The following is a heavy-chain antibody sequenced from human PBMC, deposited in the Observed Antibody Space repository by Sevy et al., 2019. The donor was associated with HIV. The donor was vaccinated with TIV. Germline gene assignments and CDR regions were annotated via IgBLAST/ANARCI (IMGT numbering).Heavy chain of an antibody. D-gene: IGHD2-21*01. CDR1: GFTFSDYF. J-gene: IGHJ4*02. CDR2: INQDGSQK. V-gene: IGHV3-7*01. CDR3: ARELWPGDY. Sequence: GGSLRLSCAASGFTFSDYFMGWVHQAPGRGLEWVANINQDGSQKNYVDSVKGRFTISRDNAKNSLYLQMNRLRVDDTAVYYCARELWPGDYWGQGTLVTVSS.